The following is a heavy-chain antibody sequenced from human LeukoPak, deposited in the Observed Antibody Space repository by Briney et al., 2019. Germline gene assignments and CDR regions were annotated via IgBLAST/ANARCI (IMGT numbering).Heavy chain of an antibody. CDR2: ISWDGGST. D-gene: IGHD1-26*01. V-gene: IGHV3-43*01. CDR3: ARDLPSSGSPERAFDY. CDR1: GFTFDDYT. J-gene: IGHJ4*02. Sequence: GGSLRLSCAASGFTFDDYTMHWVRQAPGKGLEWVSLISWDGGSTYYADSVKGRFTISRDNSKNTLYLQMNSLRAEDTAVYYCARDLPSSGSPERAFDYWGQGTLVTVSS.